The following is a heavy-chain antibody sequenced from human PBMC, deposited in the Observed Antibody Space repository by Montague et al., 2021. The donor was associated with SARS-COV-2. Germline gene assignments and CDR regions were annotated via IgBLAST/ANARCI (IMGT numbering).Heavy chain of an antibody. J-gene: IGHJ6*02. CDR3: ARGPPDYSDNGMDV. CDR2: ISSSGGTI. Sequence: SLRLSCAASGLISSYYEMNWVRQAPGKGLEWISYISSSGGTIYYADSVKGRFTFSRDNAKNSLYLQMNSLRAEDTALYYCARGPPDYSDNGMDVWGQGTTVTVS. D-gene: IGHD4-17*01. CDR1: GLISSYYE. V-gene: IGHV3-48*03.